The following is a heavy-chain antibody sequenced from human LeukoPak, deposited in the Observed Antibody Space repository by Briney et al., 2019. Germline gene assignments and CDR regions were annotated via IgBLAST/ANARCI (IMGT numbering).Heavy chain of an antibody. CDR2: ISVYNGNT. J-gene: IGHJ4*02. D-gene: IGHD3-3*01. V-gene: IGHV1-18*04. CDR1: GYTFTSYG. CDR3: ARGTSYTIPTALSGY. Sequence: ASVKVSCKASGYTFTSYGISWVRQAPGQGLEWMGWISVYNGNTNYAQKLQSRVTMTTDTSTSTAYMEVRSLRSDDTAVYYCARGTSYTIPTALSGYWGQGTLVTVSS.